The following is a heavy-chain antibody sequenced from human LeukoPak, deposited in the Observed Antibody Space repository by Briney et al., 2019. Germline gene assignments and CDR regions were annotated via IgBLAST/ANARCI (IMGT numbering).Heavy chain of an antibody. CDR2: IYYSGST. V-gene: IGHV4-39*07. CDR3: ARDPIVVVTAIGISPAFDI. D-gene: IGHD2-21*02. CDR1: GGSISSSSYY. J-gene: IGHJ3*02. Sequence: SETLSLTCTVSGGSISSSSYYWGWIRQPPGKVLEWIGSIYYSGSTYYNPSLKSRVTISVDTSKNQFSLKLSSVTAADTAVYYCARDPIVVVTAIGISPAFDIWGQGTMVTVSS.